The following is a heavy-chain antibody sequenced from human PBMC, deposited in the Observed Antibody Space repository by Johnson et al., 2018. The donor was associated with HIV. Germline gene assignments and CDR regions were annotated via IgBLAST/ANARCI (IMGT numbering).Heavy chain of an antibody. Sequence: VQLVESGGGWVKPGGSLRLSCAASGFSFSDYYMSWVRQAPGKGLEWVANIKQDGTENYYVDSVKGRFTISRDNAKNSLHLQMNGLRAEDTAVYYCARDRVHGGSYYSGAFDIWGQGTMVTVSS. CDR1: GFSFSDYY. J-gene: IGHJ3*02. CDR3: ARDRVHGGSYYSGAFDI. V-gene: IGHV3-7*05. CDR2: IKQDGTEN. D-gene: IGHD1-26*01.